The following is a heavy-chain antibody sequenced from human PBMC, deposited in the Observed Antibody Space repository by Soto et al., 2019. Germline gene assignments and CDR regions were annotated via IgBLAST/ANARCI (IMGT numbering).Heavy chain of an antibody. J-gene: IGHJ4*02. CDR2: IYYSGST. CDR3: VRSDRILGFCINGVCYRRSRSGYFDY. D-gene: IGHD2-8*01. Sequence: SETLSLTCTVSGGSISSSSYYWGWIRQPPGKGLEWIGSIYYSGSTYYNPSLKSRVTISVDTSKNQFSLKLSSVTAADTAVYYCVRSDRILGFCINGVCYRRSRSGYFDYWGQGTLVTVSS. V-gene: IGHV4-39*01. CDR1: GGSISSSSYY.